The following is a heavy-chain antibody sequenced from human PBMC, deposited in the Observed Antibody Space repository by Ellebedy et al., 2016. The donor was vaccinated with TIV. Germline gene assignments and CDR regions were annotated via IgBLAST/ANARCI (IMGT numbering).Heavy chain of an antibody. V-gene: IGHV3-48*01. Sequence: GESLKISCAASGFTFSSYSMNWVRQAPGKGLEWVSYISSSSSTIYYADSVKGRFTISRDNSKNTLYLQMNSLRAEDTAVYYCAKAGYDSSGFADYYYYGMDVWGQGTTVTVSS. J-gene: IGHJ6*02. CDR2: ISSSSSTI. CDR3: AKAGYDSSGFADYYYYGMDV. D-gene: IGHD3-22*01. CDR1: GFTFSSYS.